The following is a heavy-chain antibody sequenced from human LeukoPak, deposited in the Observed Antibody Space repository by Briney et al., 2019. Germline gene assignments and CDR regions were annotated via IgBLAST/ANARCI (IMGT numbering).Heavy chain of an antibody. CDR3: ASTYYYDSSGYYVY. J-gene: IGHJ4*02. CDR1: GGSISSYY. CDR2: IYYSGST. Sequence: SENLSLTCTVSGGSISSYYWSWIRQPPGKGLEWIGYIYYSGSTNYNPSLKSRVTISVDTSKNQFSLKLSSVTAADTAVYYCASTYYYDSSGYYVYWGQGTLVTVSS. V-gene: IGHV4-59*08. D-gene: IGHD3-22*01.